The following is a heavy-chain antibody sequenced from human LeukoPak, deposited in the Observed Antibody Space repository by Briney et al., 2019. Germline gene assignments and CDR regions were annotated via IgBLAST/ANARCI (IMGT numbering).Heavy chain of an antibody. CDR1: GGSFSGYY. J-gene: IGHJ6*03. V-gene: IGHV4-34*01. CDR2: INHSGST. Sequence: SETLSLTCAVYGGSFSGYYGSWIRQSPGKGLEWIGEINHSGSTNYNPSLKSRVTISVDTSKNQFSLKLSSVTAADTAVYYCARVSYYGSGSYYYYYYMDVWGKGTTVTISS. D-gene: IGHD3-10*01. CDR3: ARVSYYGSGSYYYYYYMDV.